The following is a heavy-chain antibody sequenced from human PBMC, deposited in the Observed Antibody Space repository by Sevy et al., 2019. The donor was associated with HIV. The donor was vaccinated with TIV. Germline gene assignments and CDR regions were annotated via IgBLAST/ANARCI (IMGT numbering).Heavy chain of an antibody. J-gene: IGHJ4*02. Sequence: GESLKISCKGSGYSFTSYWIGWVRQMPGKGLEWMGIIYPGDSDTRYSPSFQGQVTISADKSISTAYLPWSSLKASDTAMYYCARLHYYGSGSYYNGDLGFDYWGQGTLVTVSS. V-gene: IGHV5-51*01. CDR1: GYSFTSYW. CDR3: ARLHYYGSGSYYNGDLGFDY. D-gene: IGHD3-10*01. CDR2: IYPGDSDT.